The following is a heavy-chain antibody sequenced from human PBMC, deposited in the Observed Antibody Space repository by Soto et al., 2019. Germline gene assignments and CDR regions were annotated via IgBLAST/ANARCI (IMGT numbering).Heavy chain of an antibody. CDR2: MNPNTGNS. CDR1: GYTFTSYD. D-gene: IGHD1-1*01. V-gene: IGHV1-8*01. Sequence: ASVKVSCKAFGYTFTSYDIYWVRQATGQGLEWMGWMNPNTGNSAYAQKFQGRVTVTSDTSINTVHMELSSLRSEATAVYYCARRAETNGWNGFGADKYYFDFWGQGTLVTVSS. J-gene: IGHJ4*02. CDR3: ARRAETNGWNGFGADKYYFDF.